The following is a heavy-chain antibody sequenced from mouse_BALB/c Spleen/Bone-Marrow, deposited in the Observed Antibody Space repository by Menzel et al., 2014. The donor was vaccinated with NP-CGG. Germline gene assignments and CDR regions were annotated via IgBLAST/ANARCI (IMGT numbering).Heavy chain of an antibody. CDR3: ARDKGRVFFDY. CDR1: GFTFTDNY. Sequence: EVKLVESGAGLVQPGGSLRLSCATTGFTFTDNYMNWVRQPPGKELEWLGFIRNKANGYTTESSASVKGRFTISRDNSQNILYLQMNTLRAEDSASYYCARDKGRVFFDYWGQGTTLTVSS. J-gene: IGHJ2*01. CDR2: IRNKANGYTT. V-gene: IGHV7-3*02.